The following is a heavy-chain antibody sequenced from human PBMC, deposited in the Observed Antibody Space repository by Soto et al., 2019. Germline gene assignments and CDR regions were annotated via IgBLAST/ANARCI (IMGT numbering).Heavy chain of an antibody. J-gene: IGHJ4*02. CDR2: ISSSGSTI. D-gene: IGHD2-15*01. V-gene: IGHV3-48*03. CDR3: AGCSTGSCYSAFDY. CDR1: KFTFSSFE. Sequence: EVQLVESGGGLVQPGGSLRLSCAASKFTFSSFEMNWVRQAPGKGLEWVSYISSSGSTIYYSDSMKGRFTISRDNAKNSLYLQMNSLRAEDTAVYYCAGCSTGSCYSAFDYWGQGTLVTVSS.